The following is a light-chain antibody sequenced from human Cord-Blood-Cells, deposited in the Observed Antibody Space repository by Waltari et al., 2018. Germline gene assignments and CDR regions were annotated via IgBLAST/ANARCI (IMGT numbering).Light chain of an antibody. V-gene: IGKV3-20*01. J-gene: IGKJ5*01. Sequence: EIVLTQSPGTLSLSPGERATLSCRASQSVSSSYLAWYQQKPVQAPRLLIYGASSRATGIPDRFSGSWSGTYFTLTICRLEPEDFAVYYCQQYGSSPITFGQGTRLEIK. CDR3: QQYGSSPIT. CDR2: GAS. CDR1: QSVSSSY.